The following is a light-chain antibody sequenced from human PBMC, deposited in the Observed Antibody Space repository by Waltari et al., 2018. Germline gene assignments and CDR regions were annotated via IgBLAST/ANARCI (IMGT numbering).Light chain of an antibody. CDR1: SDDVGEYKY. J-gene: IGLJ1*01. CDR3: SSYAGGNIYV. CDR2: DVN. Sequence: QSALAQPPSASGSPGQSVTISCTGSSDDVGEYKYVSWYQQRPGRAPKRIIYDVNRRPAGVPDRFSGSKSGNTASLTVSGLQPDDEGDYYCSSYAGGNIYVFGSGTAVTVL. V-gene: IGLV2-8*01.